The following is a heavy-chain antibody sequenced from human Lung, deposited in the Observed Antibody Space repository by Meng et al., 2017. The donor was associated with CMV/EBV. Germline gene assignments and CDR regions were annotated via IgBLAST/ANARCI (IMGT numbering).Heavy chain of an antibody. Sequence: QVQPHPSGPGLVKPSQTLSRTWAISGDIGSSNSAAWHWIRQLPSRCLEWLGRTYDRSKWYHEYAVSVKSRITISPDTPKNQFSLHLNSMTPEDTAVYYCARGINGGCGDWGQGTLVTVSS. J-gene: IGHJ4*02. CDR3: ARGINGGCGD. V-gene: IGHV6-1*01. CDR2: TYDRSKWYH. D-gene: IGHD4-23*01. CDR1: GDIGSSNSAA.